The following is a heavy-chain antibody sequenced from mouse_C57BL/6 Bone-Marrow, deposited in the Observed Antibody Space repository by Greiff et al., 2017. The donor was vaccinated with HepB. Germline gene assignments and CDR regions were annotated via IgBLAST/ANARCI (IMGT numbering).Heavy chain of an antibody. Sequence: EVQLVESGGGLVQPGGSLKLSCAASGFTFSDYYMYWVRQTPEKRLEWVAYISNGGGSTYYPDTVKGRFTISRDNAKNTLHLQMSRLKSEDTAMYYCARHEGWLWFAYWGQGTLVTVSA. J-gene: IGHJ3*01. CDR2: ISNGGGST. D-gene: IGHD2-3*01. V-gene: IGHV5-12*01. CDR1: GFTFSDYY. CDR3: ARHEGWLWFAY.